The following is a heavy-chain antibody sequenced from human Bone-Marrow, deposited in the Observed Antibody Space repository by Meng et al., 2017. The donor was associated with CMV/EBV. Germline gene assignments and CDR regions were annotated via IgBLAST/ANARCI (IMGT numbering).Heavy chain of an antibody. CDR1: GYTFTTYY. Sequence: ASVKVSCKASGYTFTTYYMHWVRQAPGQGLEWMGWINPNSGGTNYAQEFQGRVTMTRDTSISTAYMELSRLRSDDTAVYSCASDLNAGYYGSGSYYNADPFDIWGQGTMVTVSS. CDR2: INPNSGGT. D-gene: IGHD3-10*01. CDR3: ASDLNAGYYGSGSYYNADPFDI. J-gene: IGHJ3*02. V-gene: IGHV1-2*02.